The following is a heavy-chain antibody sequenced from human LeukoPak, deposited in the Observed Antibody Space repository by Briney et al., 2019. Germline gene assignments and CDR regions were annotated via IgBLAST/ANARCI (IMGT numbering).Heavy chain of an antibody. CDR2: ISWDGGST. J-gene: IGHJ6*02. D-gene: IGHD6-6*01. CDR3: AKVDSDGISSNDYYGMDV. CDR1: GFTFDDYT. V-gene: IGHV3-43*01. Sequence: GGSLRLSCAASGFTFDDYTMHWVRHAPGKGLEWVSLISWDGGSTYYADSVKGRFTISRDNSKNSLYLQMNSLRTEDTALYYCAKVDSDGISSNDYYGMDVWGQGTTVTVSS.